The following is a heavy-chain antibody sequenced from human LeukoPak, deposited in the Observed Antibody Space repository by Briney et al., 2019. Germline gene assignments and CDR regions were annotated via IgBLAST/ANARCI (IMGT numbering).Heavy chain of an antibody. Sequence: SETLSLTCTVSGGSISSYYWSWIRQPPGKGLEWIGYIHYSGSTNYNPSLKSRVTISVDTSKNQFSLKLSSVTAADTAVYYCARGLPRYYYYYYMDVWGKGTTVTVSS. CDR3: ARGLPRYYYYYYMDV. CDR1: GGSISSYY. J-gene: IGHJ6*03. CDR2: IHYSGST. V-gene: IGHV4-59*12.